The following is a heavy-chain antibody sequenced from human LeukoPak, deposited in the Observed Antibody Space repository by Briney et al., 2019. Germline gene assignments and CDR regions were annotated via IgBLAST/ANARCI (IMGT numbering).Heavy chain of an antibody. CDR1: DGSISSSAYY. D-gene: IGHD3-22*01. CDR2: IYYSGNT. J-gene: IGHJ4*02. V-gene: IGHV4-39*01. Sequence: PSETLSLTCTVSDGSISSSAYYWGWIRQPPGKGLEWIGNIYYSGNTYYSPSLKGRVPISVDTSKNQFSLKLSSVTAADTAVYYCARLRGDSRGHYLYYFDSWVQGTLVSVSS. CDR3: ARLRGDSRGHYLYYFDS.